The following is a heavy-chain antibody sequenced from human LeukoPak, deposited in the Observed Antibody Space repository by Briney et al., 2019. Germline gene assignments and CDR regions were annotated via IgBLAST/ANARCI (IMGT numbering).Heavy chain of an antibody. Sequence: ASVKVSCKASGYTFISYYMHWVRQAPGQGLEWMGVINPSGRSTSYAQKFRGRVTMTRDTSTSTVYMELSSLRSKDTAVYYCARERDSTGYYEDWGQGTLVTVSS. D-gene: IGHD3-22*01. J-gene: IGHJ4*02. CDR2: INPSGRST. CDR1: GYTFISYY. CDR3: ARERDSTGYYED. V-gene: IGHV1-46*01.